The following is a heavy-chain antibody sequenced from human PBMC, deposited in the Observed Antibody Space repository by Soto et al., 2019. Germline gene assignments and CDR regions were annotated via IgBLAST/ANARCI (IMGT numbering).Heavy chain of an antibody. Sequence: EVRLVQSGGALVQPGGSLRLSCAASGFTFSTYWMAWVRQAPEGLEWVASIAQDGGEKHYVDSVKGRFTISKDNAKNSLYLQVDRLRVEDTAIYYCARENHAKFDYWGQGSLVTVSS. CDR1: GFTFSTYW. CDR2: IAQDGGEK. J-gene: IGHJ4*02. V-gene: IGHV3-7*01. CDR3: ARENHAKFDY.